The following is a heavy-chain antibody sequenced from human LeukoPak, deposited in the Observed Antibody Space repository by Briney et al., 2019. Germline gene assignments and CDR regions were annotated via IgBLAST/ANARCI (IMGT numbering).Heavy chain of an antibody. J-gene: IGHJ4*02. V-gene: IGHV3-30*02. Sequence: GGSLRLSCTTSGFIFGNFGMHWVRQAPGKGLEWLAFILYNGDKKYYAESVKGRFTISRDNSKRTVFLQMNSLRAEDTAVYYCARDKDLLCSWDYWGQGTLVTVSS. CDR2: ILYNGDKK. CDR1: GFIFGNFG. D-gene: IGHD3-10*02. CDR3: ARDKDLLCSWDY.